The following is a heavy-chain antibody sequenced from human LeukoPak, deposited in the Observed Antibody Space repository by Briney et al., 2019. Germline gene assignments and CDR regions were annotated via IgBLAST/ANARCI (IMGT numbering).Heavy chain of an antibody. CDR1: GASTIAYY. CDR3: ARVQGYSYGYPDF. Sequence: SETLSLTCSVSGASTIAYYWSWIRQHPGKGLEWIGYIYYSGSTYYSPSLNSRVTISMDMSKNQFSLNLRSVTAADTAVYYCARVQGYSYGYPDFWGQGILVTVSS. CDR2: IYYSGST. J-gene: IGHJ4*02. V-gene: IGHV4-31*03. D-gene: IGHD5-18*01.